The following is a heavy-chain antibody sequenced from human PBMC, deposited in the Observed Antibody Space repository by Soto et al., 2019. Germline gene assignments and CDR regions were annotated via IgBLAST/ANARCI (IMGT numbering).Heavy chain of an antibody. J-gene: IGHJ5*02. V-gene: IGHV1-8*01. CDR3: AREGVMGEYSGYVPWFDP. Sequence: QVQLVQSGAEVKKPGASVKVSCKASGYTFTSYDINWVRQATGQGLEWMGWMNPNSGNTGYAQKFRGRVTMTRNTSISTAYMELSSLRSEDTAVYYCAREGVMGEYSGYVPWFDPWGQGTLVTVSS. CDR2: MNPNSGNT. D-gene: IGHD5-12*01. CDR1: GYTFTSYD.